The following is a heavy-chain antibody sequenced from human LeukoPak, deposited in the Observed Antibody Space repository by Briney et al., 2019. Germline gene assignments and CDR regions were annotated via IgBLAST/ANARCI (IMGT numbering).Heavy chain of an antibody. CDR2: ISGSGGST. J-gene: IGHJ3*02. V-gene: IGHV3-23*01. D-gene: IGHD3-16*01. CDR3: ARVSLVLSDAFDI. CDR1: GFTFSSYA. Sequence: PGGSLRLSCAASGFTFSSYAMSWVRQAPGKGLEWVSAISGSGGSTYYADSVKGRFTISRDNSKNTLYPQMNSLRAEDTAVYYCARVSLVLSDAFDIWGQGTMVTVSS.